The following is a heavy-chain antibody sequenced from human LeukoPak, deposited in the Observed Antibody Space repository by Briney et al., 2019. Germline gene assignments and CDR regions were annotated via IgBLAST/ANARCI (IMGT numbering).Heavy chain of an antibody. CDR2: INHSGST. J-gene: IGHJ4*02. CDR3: ARRFRGSGWRRFDY. CDR1: GGSFSGYY. Sequence: KPSETLSLTCAVYGGSFSGYYWSWIRQPRKGLEWIGEINHSGSTNYNPSLKSRVTISVDTSKNQFSLKLSSVTAADTAVYYCARRFRGSGWRRFDYWGQGTLVTVSS. V-gene: IGHV4-34*01. D-gene: IGHD6-19*01.